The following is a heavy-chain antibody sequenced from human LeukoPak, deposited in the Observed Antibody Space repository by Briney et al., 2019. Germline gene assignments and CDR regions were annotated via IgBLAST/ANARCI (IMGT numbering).Heavy chain of an antibody. Sequence: PGGSLRLSCAASGFTFSSYSINWVRQAPGKGLEWVSSISSGGTFMYYADSVKGRFTISRDNAKKSVFLQTNSLRAEDSAVYYCAREPTGDYWGQGMLVTVSS. V-gene: IGHV3-21*01. J-gene: IGHJ4*02. CDR2: ISSGGTFM. CDR1: GFTFSSYS. CDR3: AREPTGDY. D-gene: IGHD1-1*01.